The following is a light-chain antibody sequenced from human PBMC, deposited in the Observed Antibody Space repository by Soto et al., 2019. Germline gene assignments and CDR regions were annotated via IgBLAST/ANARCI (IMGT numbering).Light chain of an antibody. V-gene: IGKV3-15*01. CDR2: GGS. CDR3: QQYNDWPPRT. CDR1: QSVSSN. J-gene: IGKJ3*01. Sequence: DIVVTQSPATLSVSPGERATLSCRASQSVSSNLAWYQQKPGQAPRLLIYGGSTRATGIPARFSGSGSGTEFTLTITSLQSEDFAIYYCQQYNDWPPRTFGPGTKVDI.